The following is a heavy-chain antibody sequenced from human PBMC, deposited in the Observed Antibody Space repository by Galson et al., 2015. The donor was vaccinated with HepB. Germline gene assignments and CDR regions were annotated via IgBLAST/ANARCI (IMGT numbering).Heavy chain of an antibody. Sequence: SLRLSCAASGFTFTSYSMHWVRQAPGRGLEWVALISDDGSYEYYADSVKGRFTISREKSQNTLYLQMNSLRAEDTAVYYCARNRIAMIIVVPHGVYWGQGTLVTVSS. J-gene: IGHJ4*02. CDR2: ISDDGSYE. D-gene: IGHD3-22*01. CDR1: GFTFTSYS. V-gene: IGHV3-30-3*01. CDR3: ARNRIAMIIVVPHGVY.